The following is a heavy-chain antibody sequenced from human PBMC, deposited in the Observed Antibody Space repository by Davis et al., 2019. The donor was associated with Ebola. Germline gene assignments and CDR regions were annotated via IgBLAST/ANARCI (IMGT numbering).Heavy chain of an antibody. CDR3: TTSLPYGDYADY. D-gene: IGHD2/OR15-2a*01. V-gene: IGHV3-30-3*01. J-gene: IGHJ4*02. Sequence: GGSLRLSCAASGFTFSSYAMHWVRQAPGKGLEWVAVISYDGSNKYYADSVKGRFTISRDNSKNTLYLQMNSLKTEDTAVYYCTTSLPYGDYADYWGQGTLVTVSS. CDR2: ISYDGSNK. CDR1: GFTFSSYA.